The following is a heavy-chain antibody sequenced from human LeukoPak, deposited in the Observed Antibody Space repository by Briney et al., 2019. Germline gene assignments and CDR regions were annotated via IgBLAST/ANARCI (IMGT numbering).Heavy chain of an antibody. Sequence: SETLSLTCTVSGGSISSSSYYWGWIRQPPGKGLEWIGSIYYSGSTYYNPSLKSRVTISVDTSKNQFSLKLSSVTAADTAVYYCARFPPVDSSGYQRVEWGQGTLVTVSS. CDR2: IYYSGST. J-gene: IGHJ4*02. V-gene: IGHV4-39*07. D-gene: IGHD3-22*01. CDR3: ARFPPVDSSGYQRVE. CDR1: GGSISSSSYY.